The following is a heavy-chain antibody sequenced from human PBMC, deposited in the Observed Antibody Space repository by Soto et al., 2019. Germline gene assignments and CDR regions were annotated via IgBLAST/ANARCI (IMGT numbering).Heavy chain of an antibody. V-gene: IGHV1-8*01. CDR2: MNPNSGNT. J-gene: IGHJ3*02. CDR3: ARGINYYDSGDDAFDI. CDR1: GYTFTSYD. D-gene: IGHD3-10*01. Sequence: QVQLVQSGAEVKKPGASVKVSGKASGYTFTSYDINWVRQATGQGLECVGWMNPNSGNTGYAQKFQGRVTMTRSTCISTAYMELSSLRSEDTAVYYCARGINYYDSGDDAFDIWGQGTMVTVSS.